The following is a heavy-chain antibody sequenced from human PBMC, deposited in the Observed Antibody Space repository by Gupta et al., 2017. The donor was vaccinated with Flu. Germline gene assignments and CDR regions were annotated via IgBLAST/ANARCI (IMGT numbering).Heavy chain of an antibody. CDR3: ARYGFSFGLDL. CDR1: FSKDG. CDR2: INQDGSEK. J-gene: IGHJ6*02. Sequence: FSKDGMSGVRMAPGKGLEWVANINQDGSEKNYVDSAKGRFTISRDNAEDSLFLYMTSLRAEDTAVYYCARYGFSFGLDLWGQGTTVTVSS. V-gene: IGHV3-7*03. D-gene: IGHD3-10*01.